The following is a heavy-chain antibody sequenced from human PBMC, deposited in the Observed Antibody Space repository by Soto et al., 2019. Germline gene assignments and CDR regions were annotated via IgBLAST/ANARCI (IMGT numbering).Heavy chain of an antibody. Sequence: QLQLQESGSGLVKPSQTLSLTSAVSGGSISSGGCSWSWFRQPPWKGLEWNGNIYFSGNTYFSPSLKSRLTISIDTSKNQFSLKLSSVTAADTAMYYCARARLRAVYAFDFWGQGTMVTVSS. V-gene: IGHV4-30-2*05. CDR3: ARARLRAVYAFDF. D-gene: IGHD4-17*01. CDR1: GGSISSGGCS. J-gene: IGHJ3*01. CDR2: IYFSGNT.